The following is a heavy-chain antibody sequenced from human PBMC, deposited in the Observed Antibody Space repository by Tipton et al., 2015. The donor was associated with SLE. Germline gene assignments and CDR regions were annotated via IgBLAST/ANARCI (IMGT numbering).Heavy chain of an antibody. D-gene: IGHD6-13*01. V-gene: IGHV4-59*11. J-gene: IGHJ3*02. Sequence: TLSLTCNVSGGSISTHYWSWIRQPPGKGLEWIGYVYYSGSTNLNPSLKSRVTMSVDTSKNQFSLKLTSVTAADTAVYYCARDQSSSSWYRHAFDIWGQGTMVTVSS. CDR1: GGSISTHY. CDR3: ARDQSSSSWYRHAFDI. CDR2: VYYSGST.